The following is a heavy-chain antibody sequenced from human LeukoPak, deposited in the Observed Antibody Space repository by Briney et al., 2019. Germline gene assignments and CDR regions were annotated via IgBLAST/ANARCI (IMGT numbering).Heavy chain of an antibody. J-gene: IGHJ4*02. D-gene: IGHD3-10*01. V-gene: IGHV3-33*01. CDR2: IWSDGSNK. CDR3: ARELFSSGSCPDG. Sequence: GRSLRLSSAASRFTFSYYAIHWVRQAPGKGLEWVALIWSDGSNKYYADSVKGRITISRDNSKNSVYLQMNSLRDEDTAVYYCARELFSSGSCPDGWGEGTLVTVSS. CDR1: RFTFSYYA.